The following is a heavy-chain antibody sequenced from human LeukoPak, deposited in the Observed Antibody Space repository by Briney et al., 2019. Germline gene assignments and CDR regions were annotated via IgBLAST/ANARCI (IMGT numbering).Heavy chain of an antibody. CDR2: GYYTGIT. V-gene: IGHV4-59*01. Sequence: SETLSLTCTLSGASIRGSSSSWVRQPPGNGLEWIGYGYYTGITNYSPSLQGRVTIPVDTSKNQISLKLSSVTAADTALYYCARHRDFQTAMVRFDYWGQGTLVTVSS. D-gene: IGHD5-18*01. CDR1: GASIRGSS. CDR3: ARHRDFQTAMVRFDY. J-gene: IGHJ4*02.